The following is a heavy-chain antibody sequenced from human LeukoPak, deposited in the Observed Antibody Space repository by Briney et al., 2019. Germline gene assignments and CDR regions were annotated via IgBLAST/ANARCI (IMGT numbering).Heavy chain of an antibody. CDR3: ARGGTTVTTNNWFDP. CDR1: GGSISSYY. J-gene: IGHJ5*02. V-gene: IGHV4-59*12. Sequence: PSETLSLTCTVSGGSISSYYWSWIRQPPGKGLEWIGYISYSGSTRYNPSLKSRVTISVDTSKNQFSLKLSSVTAADTAVYYCARGGTTVTTNNWFDPWGQGTLVTVSS. CDR2: ISYSGST. D-gene: IGHD4-17*01.